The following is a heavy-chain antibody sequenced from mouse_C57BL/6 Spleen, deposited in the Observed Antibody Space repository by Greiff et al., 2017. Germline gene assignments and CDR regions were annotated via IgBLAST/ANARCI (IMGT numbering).Heavy chain of an antibody. V-gene: IGHV1-82*01. CDR1: GYAFSSSW. CDR2: IYPGDGDT. J-gene: IGHJ2*01. CDR3: ARDGTSYYFDY. Sequence: QVQLQQPGPELVKPGASVKISCKASGYAFSSSWMNWVKQRPGKGLEWIGRIYPGDGDTNYNGKFKGKATLTADKSSSTAYMQLSSLTSEDSAVYFCARDGTSYYFDYWGQGTTLTVSS. D-gene: IGHD1-1*01.